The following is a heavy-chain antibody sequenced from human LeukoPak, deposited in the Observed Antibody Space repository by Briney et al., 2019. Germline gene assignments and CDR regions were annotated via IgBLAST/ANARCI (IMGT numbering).Heavy chain of an antibody. V-gene: IGHV3-21*01. CDR1: GFTFSSYS. D-gene: IGHD1-26*01. CDR3: ARDSMFTSGSYSGEVDAFDI. Sequence: GGSLRLSCAASGFTFSSYSMNWVRQAPGKGLEWVSSISSSSSYIYYADSVKGRFTISRDNAKNSLYLQMNSLRAEDTAVYCCARDSMFTSGSYSGEVDAFDIWGQGTMVTVSS. J-gene: IGHJ3*02. CDR2: ISSSSSYI.